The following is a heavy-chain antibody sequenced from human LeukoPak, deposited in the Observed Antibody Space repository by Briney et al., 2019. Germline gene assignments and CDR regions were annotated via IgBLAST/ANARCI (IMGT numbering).Heavy chain of an antibody. D-gene: IGHD6-13*01. CDR3: AKVMPYSSSWYDAFDI. V-gene: IGHV3-74*01. Sequence: GGSLRLSCAASGFTFSSYWMHWVRQAPGKGLVWVSRINSDGSSTSYAASVKGRLTISRDNAKNTLYLQMNSLRAEDTAVYYCAKVMPYSSSWYDAFDIWGQGTMVTVSS. CDR1: GFTFSSYW. CDR2: INSDGSST. J-gene: IGHJ3*02.